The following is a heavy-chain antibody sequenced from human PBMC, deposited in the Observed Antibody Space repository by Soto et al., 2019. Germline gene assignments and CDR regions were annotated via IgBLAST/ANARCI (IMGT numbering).Heavy chain of an antibody. CDR1: GFILSSYW. V-gene: IGHV3-7*01. CDR3: ASNILYDFWSGYYAFDI. D-gene: IGHD3-3*01. Sequence: EVQLVESGGDFVQPGGSLRLSCVASGFILSSYWMSWVRQAPGKGLEWVANIKPDGSGKYYVDSVKGRFTISRDNAKNSLYMQMNSLRAEDTAVYYCASNILYDFWSGYYAFDIWGRGTMVTVSS. CDR2: IKPDGSGK. J-gene: IGHJ3*02.